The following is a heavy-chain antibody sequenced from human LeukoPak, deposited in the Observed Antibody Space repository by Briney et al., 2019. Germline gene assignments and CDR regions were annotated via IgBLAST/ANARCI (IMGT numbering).Heavy chain of an antibody. Sequence: PGGSLRLSCAASGFTFSDYYMSWIRQAPGKGLEWVAFILSHGSNTHYADSVKGRFTISRDNSKNTLYLQMNSLRAEDTAVYYCAKDWNWGRDYWGQGTLVTVSS. J-gene: IGHJ4*02. CDR2: ILSHGSNT. D-gene: IGHD7-27*01. CDR1: GFTFSDYY. CDR3: AKDWNWGRDY. V-gene: IGHV3-30*02.